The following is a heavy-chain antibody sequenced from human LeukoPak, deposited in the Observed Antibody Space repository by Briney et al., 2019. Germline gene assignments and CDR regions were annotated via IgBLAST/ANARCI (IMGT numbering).Heavy chain of an antibody. CDR1: GFTFSNYA. CDR3: AKDFVVVPGNVNYFDY. D-gene: IGHD2-21*02. V-gene: IGHV3-23*01. Sequence: GGSLRLSCAASGFTFSNYAMSWVRQAPGKGLEWVSGIGGSGGNTYYADSVKGRFTVSRDNSKNTLYVQMKSLRAEDTAVYYCAKDFVVVPGNVNYFDYWGQGTLVTVSS. J-gene: IGHJ4*02. CDR2: IGGSGGNT.